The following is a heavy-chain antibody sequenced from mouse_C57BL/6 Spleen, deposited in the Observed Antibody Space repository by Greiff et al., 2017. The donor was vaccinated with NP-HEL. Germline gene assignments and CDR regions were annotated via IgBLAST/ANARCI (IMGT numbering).Heavy chain of an antibody. CDR3: ARRQLRLRYYFDY. Sequence: EVQLVESGGGLVKPGGSLKLSCAASGFTFSSYTMSWVRQTPEKRLEWVATISGGGGNTYYPDSVKGRFTISRDNAKNTLYLQMSSLRSEDTALYYCARRQLRLRYYFDYWGQGTTLTVSS. J-gene: IGHJ2*01. CDR2: ISGGGGNT. V-gene: IGHV5-9*01. CDR1: GFTFSSYT. D-gene: IGHD3-2*02.